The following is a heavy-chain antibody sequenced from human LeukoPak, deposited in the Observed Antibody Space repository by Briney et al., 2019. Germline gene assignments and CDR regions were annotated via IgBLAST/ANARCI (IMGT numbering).Heavy chain of an antibody. CDR3: TRDLVYCSSTTCYAYNWFDP. Sequence: GGSLRLSCAASGFTFSNYWMHWVRHAPGKGLVWVSRINTDGRSTTYADSVKGRFTISRDNAKNTLYLQMNSLRAEDTAVYYCTRDLVYCSSTTCYAYNWFDPWGQGTLVTVSS. J-gene: IGHJ5*02. D-gene: IGHD2-2*01. CDR2: INTDGRST. V-gene: IGHV3-74*03. CDR1: GFTFSNYW.